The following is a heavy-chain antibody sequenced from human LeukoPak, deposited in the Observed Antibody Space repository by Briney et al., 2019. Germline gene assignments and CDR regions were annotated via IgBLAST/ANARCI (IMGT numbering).Heavy chain of an antibody. CDR3: AKDTGAAGISHWFAP. D-gene: IGHD6-13*01. J-gene: IGHJ5*02. V-gene: IGHV3-23*01. CDR2: ISRGGSST. CDR1: GFTFSSYA. Sequence: GGSLRLSCAASGFTFSSYAMSWVRQAPGKGLEWVSAISRGGSSTYYADSVKGRFTISRDNSKNTLYMQMNRRRAEDTAVYYCAKDTGAAGISHWFAPWGQGTLGTVSS.